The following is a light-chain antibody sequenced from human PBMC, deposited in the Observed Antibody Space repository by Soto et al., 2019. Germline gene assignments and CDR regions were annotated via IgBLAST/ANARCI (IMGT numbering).Light chain of an antibody. J-gene: IGKJ2*01. CDR2: GAS. Sequence: EIVLTQSPGTLSLSPGERATLSCRASQTVSSSYLAWYQQKPGQAPRLLIYGASTRGTGTPDRFSGSGSGTDFTLTISRLQAEDVAVYYCQQYYSTHYTFGQGTKLEIK. V-gene: IGKV3-20*01. CDR3: QQYYSTHYT. CDR1: QTVSSSY.